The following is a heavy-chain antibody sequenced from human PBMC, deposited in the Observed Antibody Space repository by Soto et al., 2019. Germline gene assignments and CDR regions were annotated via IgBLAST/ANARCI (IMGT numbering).Heavy chain of an antibody. V-gene: IGHV4-34*01. CDR2: INHSGST. D-gene: IGHD3-3*01. CDR3: ARERKYDFGSVYFSSVMDV. CDR1: GGSFSGYY. Sequence: SETLSLTCAVYGGSFSGYYWRWIRQPPGKXLEWIGEINHSGSTNYNPSLKSRVTISVDTSKNQFSLKLSSVTAADTAVYYCARERKYDFGSVYFSSVMDVWAQGTTATVPS. J-gene: IGHJ6*02.